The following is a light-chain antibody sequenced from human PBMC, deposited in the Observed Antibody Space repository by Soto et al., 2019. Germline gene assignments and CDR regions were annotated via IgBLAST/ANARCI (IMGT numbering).Light chain of an antibody. CDR3: QQYGSSIT. V-gene: IGKV3-20*01. J-gene: IGKJ5*01. CDR2: GAS. Sequence: EIVLTQSPATLSVSLGERATFSCRASQSVRSSYLAWYQQKPGQAPRLLIYGASSRATGIPDRFSGSGSGTDFTLTISRLEPEDFAVYYCQQYGSSITFGQGTRLEIK. CDR1: QSVRSSY.